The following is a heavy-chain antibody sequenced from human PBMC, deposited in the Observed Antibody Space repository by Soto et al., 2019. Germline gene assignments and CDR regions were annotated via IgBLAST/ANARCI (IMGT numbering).Heavy chain of an antibody. CDR2: IYYSGGT. D-gene: IGHD3-10*01. Sequence: QVQLQESGPGLVKPSQTLSLTCSVSGYSMRIGGYYWSWIRQLPGKCLEWIGYIYYSGGTNYNPSVKRRVTLSVDPSKNQFSLRLSSVTAADTAVYYCSRGKGSGRARDWFDTWGQGTRVTVSS. J-gene: IGHJ5*02. CDR1: GYSMRIGGYY. V-gene: IGHV4-31*03. CDR3: SRGKGSGRARDWFDT.